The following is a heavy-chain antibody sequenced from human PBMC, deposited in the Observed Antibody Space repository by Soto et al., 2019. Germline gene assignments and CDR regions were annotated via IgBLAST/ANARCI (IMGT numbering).Heavy chain of an antibody. D-gene: IGHD3-22*01. CDR1: GGSLSSHA. J-gene: IGHJ3*02. V-gene: IGHV1-69*13. Sequence: SVKVSCKTSGGSLSSHAISWVRQAPGQGLEWMGGIIPFFGTANYAQKFQGRVTITADESTSTAYMALSSLRSEDTAVYYCARGHYYDSSGPRPLDAFDIWGQGTMVTVSS. CDR3: ARGHYYDSSGPRPLDAFDI. CDR2: IIPFFGTA.